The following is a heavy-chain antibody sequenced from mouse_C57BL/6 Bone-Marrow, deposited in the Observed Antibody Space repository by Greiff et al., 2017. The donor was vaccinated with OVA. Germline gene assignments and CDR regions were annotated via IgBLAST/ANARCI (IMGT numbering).Heavy chain of an antibody. CDR3: TGVLLYYGSSYDAMDY. D-gene: IGHD1-1*01. V-gene: IGHV6-3*01. CDR2: IRLKSDNYAT. Sequence: EVKVEESGGGLVQPGGSMKLSCVASGFTFSNYWMNWVRQSPEKGLEWVAQIRLKSDNYATHYAESVKGRFTISRDDSKSSVYLQMNNLRAEDTGIYYCTGVLLYYGSSYDAMDYWGQGTSVTVSS. J-gene: IGHJ4*01. CDR1: GFTFSNYW.